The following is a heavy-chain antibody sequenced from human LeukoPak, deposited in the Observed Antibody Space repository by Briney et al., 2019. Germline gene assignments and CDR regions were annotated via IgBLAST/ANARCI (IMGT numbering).Heavy chain of an antibody. CDR2: MSGSGGGT. CDR1: GFTFTNYA. D-gene: IGHD5-12*01. V-gene: IGHV3-23*01. J-gene: IGHJ3*02. Sequence: GGSLRLSCAASGFTFTNYAMSWVRQAPGKGLEWVSGMSGSGGGTYYADSVKGRFTISRDNAKNTLYLQMNSLRDEDTAACYCAKDRQWLRTDAFDIWGQGTMVTVSS. CDR3: AKDRQWLRTDAFDI.